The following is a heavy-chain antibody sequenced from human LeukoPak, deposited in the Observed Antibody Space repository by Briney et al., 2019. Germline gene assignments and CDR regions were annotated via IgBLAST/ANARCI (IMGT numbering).Heavy chain of an antibody. CDR1: GFTFSSYA. CDR2: ISGSGGST. D-gene: IGHD6-13*01. Sequence: GGSLRLSCAASGFTFSSYAMSWVRQAPGKGLEWVSAISGSGGSTYYADSVKGRFTISRDNSKNTLYLQMNSLRAEDTAVYYCAKVPGIAAAGDYYYYGMDVWGQGTTDTVSS. CDR3: AKVPGIAAAGDYYYYGMDV. V-gene: IGHV3-23*01. J-gene: IGHJ6*02.